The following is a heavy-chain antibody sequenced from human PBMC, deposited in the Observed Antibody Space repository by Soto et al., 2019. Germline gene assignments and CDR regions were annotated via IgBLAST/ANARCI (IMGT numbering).Heavy chain of an antibody. V-gene: IGHV4-30-2*01. Sequence: QLQLQESGSGLVKSSQTLSLTCAVSGGSISSGGYSWSWIRQPPGKGLEWIGYIYHSGSTYYNPSLKSRVTISVDRSKNQSSRKLSSVTAADTAVYYCARTRYGSANPEYWGQGTLVTVSS. CDR1: GGSISSGGYS. CDR3: ARTRYGSANPEY. J-gene: IGHJ4*02. D-gene: IGHD3-10*01. CDR2: IYHSGST.